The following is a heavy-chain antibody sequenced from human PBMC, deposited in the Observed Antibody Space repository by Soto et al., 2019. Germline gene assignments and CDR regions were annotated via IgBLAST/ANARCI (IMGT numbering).Heavy chain of an antibody. J-gene: IGHJ3*02. CDR1: GGTFNNYA. Sequence: QVQLVQSGAEVKKPGSSVKVSCKASGGTFNNYALSWVRQAPGQGLEWMGGIIPIFGTTNYAQKFQGRVTITADESTATAYMELTSLRSEDTAVYYCARLSITMTLVILPDAFDIWGQGTMVSVSS. D-gene: IGHD3-22*01. V-gene: IGHV1-69*12. CDR2: IIPIFGTT. CDR3: ARLSITMTLVILPDAFDI.